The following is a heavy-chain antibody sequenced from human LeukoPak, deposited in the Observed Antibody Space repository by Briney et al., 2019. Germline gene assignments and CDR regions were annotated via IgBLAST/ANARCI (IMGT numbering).Heavy chain of an antibody. Sequence: GGSLRLSCAASGFSVSVTYMSCVRHAPGEGLEWVSILYIGGDTYYPASVRGRFTISRDNSKNTLDLQMTTLSAAATAVYFCARGQNYYFHTDVWGNGATVTVSS. CDR3: ARGQNYYFHTDV. CDR1: GFSVSVTY. CDR2: LYIGGDT. J-gene: IGHJ6*03. V-gene: IGHV3-66*02.